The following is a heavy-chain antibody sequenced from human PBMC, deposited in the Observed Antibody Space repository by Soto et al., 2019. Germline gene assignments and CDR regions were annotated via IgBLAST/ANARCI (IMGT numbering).Heavy chain of an antibody. V-gene: IGHV3-33*05. CDR1: GFTFSRFG. CDR2: ISFDGAKE. J-gene: IGHJ4*02. Sequence: QVQLVESGGGVVQPGRSLRLSCAASGFTFSRFGMHWVRQAPGKGLEWVAVISFDGAKEFYTESVKGRFTISSDNSKNTLSLQMNSLRKDDTALYYCAKASAASGAASFDYWGQGTPVTVSS. D-gene: IGHD6-13*01. CDR3: AKASAASGAASFDY.